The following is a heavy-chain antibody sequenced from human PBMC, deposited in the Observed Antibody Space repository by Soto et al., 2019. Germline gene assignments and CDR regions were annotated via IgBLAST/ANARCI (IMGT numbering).Heavy chain of an antibody. CDR2: IYYSGST. D-gene: IGHD1-7*01. CDR3: ASMSNNLNYGFDYYYYMDV. V-gene: IGHV4-31*03. CDR1: GGSISSGGYY. J-gene: IGHJ6*03. Sequence: QVQLQESGPGLVKPSQTLSLTCTVSGGSISSGGYYWSWIRQHPGKGLEWIGCIYYSGSTYYNPSLKSRVTISVDTSKNQFSLKLSSVTAADTAVYYCASMSNNLNYGFDYYYYMDVWGKGTTVTVSS.